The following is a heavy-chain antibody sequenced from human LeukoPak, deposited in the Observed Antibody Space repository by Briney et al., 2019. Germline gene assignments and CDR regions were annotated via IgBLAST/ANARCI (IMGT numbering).Heavy chain of an antibody. CDR1: GFTFSNYA. J-gene: IGHJ3*02. CDR2: IHYSGGST. V-gene: IGHV3-23*01. D-gene: IGHD2-15*01. Sequence: GGSLRLSCAASGFTFSNYAMSWVRQAPGKGLEWVSSIHYSGGSTYYADSVKGRFTISRDNSKNTLYLQMNSLRAEDTAVYYCAKRYCSGGTCYNAFDIWGQGTMVTVSS. CDR3: AKRYCSGGTCYNAFDI.